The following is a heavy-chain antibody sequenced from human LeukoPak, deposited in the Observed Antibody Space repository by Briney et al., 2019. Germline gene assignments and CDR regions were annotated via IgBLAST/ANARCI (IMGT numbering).Heavy chain of an antibody. V-gene: IGHV3-23*01. CDR3: ARDKSDEGAFDY. CDR1: GFTFSSSA. Sequence: GGSLRLSCAASGFTFSSSAMSWVRQAPGKGLEWVSGISGSGGSTYYADSVKGRFTISRDNAKNSLYLQMNSLRAEDTAVYYCARDKSDEGAFDYWGQGTLVTVSS. CDR2: ISGSGGST. J-gene: IGHJ4*02.